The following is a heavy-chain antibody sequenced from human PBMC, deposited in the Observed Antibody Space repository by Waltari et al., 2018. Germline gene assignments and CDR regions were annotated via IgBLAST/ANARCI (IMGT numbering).Heavy chain of an antibody. V-gene: IGHV3-7*01. CDR2: IKQDGSEK. Sequence: EVQLVESGGGLVQPGGSLRLSCAASGFTFSRYWMSWVRQAPGKGLEWVANIKQDGSEKYYVDSVKGRFTISRDNAKNSLYLQMNSLRAEDTAVYYCAKPPYSGSYWWDFWGQGTLVTVSS. D-gene: IGHD1-26*01. CDR1: GFTFSRYW. J-gene: IGHJ4*02. CDR3: AKPPYSGSYWWDF.